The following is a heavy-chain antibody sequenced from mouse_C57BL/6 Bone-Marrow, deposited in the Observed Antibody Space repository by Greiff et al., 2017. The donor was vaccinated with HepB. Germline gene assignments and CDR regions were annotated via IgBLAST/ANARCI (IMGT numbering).Heavy chain of an antibody. CDR1: GYTFTSYW. J-gene: IGHJ3*01. Sequence: VQLQQPGAELVKPGASVKMSCKASGYTFTSYWITWVKQRPGQGLEWIGDIYPGSGSTNYNEKFKSKATLTVDTSSSTAYMQLSSLTSEDSAVYYCARSITTASSPEGFAYWGQGTLVTVSA. D-gene: IGHD1-1*01. CDR2: IYPGSGST. CDR3: ARSITTASSPEGFAY. V-gene: IGHV1-55*01.